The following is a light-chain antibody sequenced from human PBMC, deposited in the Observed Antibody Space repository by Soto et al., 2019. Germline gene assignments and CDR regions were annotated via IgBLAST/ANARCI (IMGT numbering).Light chain of an antibody. J-gene: IGKJ5*01. CDR3: QQLKSYPFT. V-gene: IGKV1-13*02. CDR1: QGISSA. Sequence: AIQLIQSPSSLSASVGDRVSITCRASQGISSALAWYQHKPGKPPKILIYDASSLQSGVPSRFSGSESGTECTLTISSLQPEDFATYYCQQLKSYPFTFGQGTRLEIK. CDR2: DAS.